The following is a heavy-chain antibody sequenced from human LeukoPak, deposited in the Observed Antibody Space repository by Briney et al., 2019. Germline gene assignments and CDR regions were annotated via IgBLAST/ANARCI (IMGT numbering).Heavy chain of an antibody. Sequence: GGSLRLSCSASGFTFSSYPMHWVRQAPGKGLGWVSAISGSGGSTYYADSVKGRFTISRDNSKNTLYLQMNSLRAEDTAVYYCAKEAGDYRYFDYWGQGTLVTVPS. CDR1: GFTFSSYP. CDR2: ISGSGGST. J-gene: IGHJ4*02. D-gene: IGHD4-17*01. V-gene: IGHV3-23*01. CDR3: AKEAGDYRYFDY.